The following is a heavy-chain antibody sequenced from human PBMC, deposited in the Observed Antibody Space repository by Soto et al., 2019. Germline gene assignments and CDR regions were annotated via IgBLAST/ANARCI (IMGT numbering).Heavy chain of an antibody. CDR2: INPNSGGT. D-gene: IGHD3-22*01. V-gene: IGHV1-2*02. CDR1: GYTFTCYC. J-gene: IGHJ4*02. Sequence: QVQLVQSGAEVKKPVASVKVSCKSSGYTFTCYCMHWGRQAPGQGLEWIGWINPNSGGTNYAKKFQGRVTMTRDTSIRTGCLELSRLGADDWAVYYCATFVSGYYDYWGQGTLVTVSS. CDR3: ATFVSGYYDY.